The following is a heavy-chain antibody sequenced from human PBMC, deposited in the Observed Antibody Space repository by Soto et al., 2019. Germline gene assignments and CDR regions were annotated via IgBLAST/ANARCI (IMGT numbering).Heavy chain of an antibody. V-gene: IGHV4-59*01. CDR2: IYYSGST. D-gene: IGHD3-3*01. Sequence: SETLSLTCTVSGGSISSYYWSWIRQPPGKGLEWIRYIYYSGSTNYNPSLKSRVTISVDTSKNQFSLKLSSVTAADTAVYYCARYLSYYDFWSGYPNWFDPWGQGTLVTVSS. CDR3: ARYLSYYDFWSGYPNWFDP. J-gene: IGHJ5*02. CDR1: GGSISSYY.